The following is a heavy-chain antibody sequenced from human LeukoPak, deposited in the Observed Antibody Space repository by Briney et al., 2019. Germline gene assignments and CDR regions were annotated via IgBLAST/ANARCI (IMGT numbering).Heavy chain of an antibody. CDR1: GFTFSNHG. D-gene: IGHD2-8*01. CDR2: ISYDGRRK. J-gene: IGHJ4*02. CDR3: AKEHTNAMDYFHY. V-gene: IGHV3-30*18. Sequence: GGSLRLSCAVSGFTFSNHGMHWVRQAPGKGLEWVAVISYDGRRKYYADSVKGRFTISRDNSMNTLYLQMNSLRAEDTAVYYCAKEHTNAMDYFHYWGQGTLVTVSS.